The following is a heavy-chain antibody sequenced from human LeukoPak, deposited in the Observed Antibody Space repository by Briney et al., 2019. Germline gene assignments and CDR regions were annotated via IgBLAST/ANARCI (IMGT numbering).Heavy chain of an antibody. Sequence: GGSLRLSCAASGFTFSTYTMNWVRQAPGKGLEWVSAINDSGGSTYYADSVKGRFTISRDNSKNTLYLQMNSLRAEDTAVYYCAKPAISSRGWYYDYWGQGTLVTVSS. V-gene: IGHV3-23*01. D-gene: IGHD6-19*01. J-gene: IGHJ4*02. CDR1: GFTFSTYT. CDR2: INDSGGST. CDR3: AKPAISSRGWYYDY.